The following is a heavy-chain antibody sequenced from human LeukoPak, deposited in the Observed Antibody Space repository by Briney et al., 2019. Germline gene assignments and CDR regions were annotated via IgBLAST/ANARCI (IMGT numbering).Heavy chain of an antibody. V-gene: IGHV4-59*08. CDR2: SHYSGTT. CDR3: ATGRSIRYFDY. D-gene: IGHD3-9*01. Sequence: SETLSLTCTVSGVSLFSYYWNWIRQPPGQGLEWIGYSHYSGTTNYNPSLKSRVSISIDTSKSQFSLKLTSATAADTAIYYCATGRSIRYFDYWGQGTLLSVSS. CDR1: GVSLFSYY. J-gene: IGHJ4*02.